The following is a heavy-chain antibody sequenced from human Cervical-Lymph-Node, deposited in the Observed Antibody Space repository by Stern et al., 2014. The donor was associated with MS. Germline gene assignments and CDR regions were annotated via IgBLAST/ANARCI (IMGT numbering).Heavy chain of an antibody. CDR3: ARHVVYGSSYPHWFDP. J-gene: IGHJ5*02. Sequence: QVQLQQSGPGLVRSSETLSLTCSVYGGSISSSSYYWGWIRQPPGKGLEGIGSISESGGSYDNPSLKRRATISVNPAQHQFFLRLTSVTAADSAVYFCARHVVYGSSYPHWFDPWGQGTLVIVSS. D-gene: IGHD3-10*01. CDR1: GGSISSSSYY. CDR2: ISESGGS. V-gene: IGHV4-39*01.